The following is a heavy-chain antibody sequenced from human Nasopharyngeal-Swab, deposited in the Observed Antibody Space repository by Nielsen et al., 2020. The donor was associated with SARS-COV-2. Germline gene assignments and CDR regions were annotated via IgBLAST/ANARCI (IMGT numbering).Heavy chain of an antibody. V-gene: IGHV4-59*01. D-gene: IGHD1-26*01. Sequence: PGTGVEWIGYIYYSGSANYNPSLKSRVTISVDTSKNQFSLKLSSVTAADTAVYYCARGIVGATDWGGWFDPWGQGTLVTVSS. J-gene: IGHJ5*02. CDR2: IYYSGSA. CDR3: ARGIVGATDWGGWFDP.